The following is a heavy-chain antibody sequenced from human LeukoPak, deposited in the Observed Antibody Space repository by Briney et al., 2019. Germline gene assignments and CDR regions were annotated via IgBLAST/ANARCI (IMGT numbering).Heavy chain of an antibody. D-gene: IGHD2-15*01. CDR2: INAGNGNT. CDR3: ARGQRCSGGSCYPRIRDY. Sequence: GASVKVSCKASGYTFTSYAMHWVRQAPGQRLEWMGWINAGNGNTKYSQEFQGRVTITRDTSASTAYMELSSLRSEDMAVYYCARGQRCSGGSCYPRIRDYWGQGTLVTVSS. J-gene: IGHJ4*02. V-gene: IGHV1-3*03. CDR1: GYTFTSYA.